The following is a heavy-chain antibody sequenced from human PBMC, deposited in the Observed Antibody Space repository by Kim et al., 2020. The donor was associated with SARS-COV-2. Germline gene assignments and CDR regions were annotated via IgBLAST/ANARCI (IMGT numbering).Heavy chain of an antibody. D-gene: IGHD4-4*01. CDR1: GFTVSYTY. Sequence: GGSLRLSCAASGFTVSYTYMSWVRQAPGKGLEWVSVIYSEDTTYYSDSVKARFTISSHNSKNTLFLQMNSLRAVDTAVYYCARDRAHSNPFDSWDQGTLVPVSS. J-gene: IGHJ4*02. CDR2: IYSEDTT. CDR3: ARDRAHSNPFDS. V-gene: IGHV3-53*01.